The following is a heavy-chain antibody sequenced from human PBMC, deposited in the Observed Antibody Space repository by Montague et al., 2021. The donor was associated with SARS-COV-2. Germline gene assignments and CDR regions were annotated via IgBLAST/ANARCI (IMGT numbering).Heavy chain of an antibody. Sequence: SETLSLTCGVYGGSIDVSVGRYYWSWLRQPPGKGLEWIGYVYYSGNTDYTPSLRSRVTMSVDTSKNQFFLTLKSVTAADTAIYYCSRGTTNLYDTRGVWCDPWGQGTLVTVSS. J-gene: IGHJ5*02. V-gene: IGHV4-61*01. CDR3: SRGTTNLYDTRGVWCDP. CDR2: VYYSGNT. D-gene: IGHD3-22*01. CDR1: GGSIDVSVGRYY.